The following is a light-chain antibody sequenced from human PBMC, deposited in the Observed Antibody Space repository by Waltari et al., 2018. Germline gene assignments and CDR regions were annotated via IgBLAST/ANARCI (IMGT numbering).Light chain of an antibody. CDR2: GSS. J-gene: IGKJ1*01. CDR3: QQYNDWPRT. Sequence: DIVMTQSPAPLSVPPGARATLPCRASQSVSRNLAWYQQKPGQAPRLLIYGSSTRATGIPARFSGSGSGTEFTLTISGLQSEDSAVYYCQQYNDWPRTFGLGTRVEIE. V-gene: IGKV3-15*01. CDR1: QSVSRN.